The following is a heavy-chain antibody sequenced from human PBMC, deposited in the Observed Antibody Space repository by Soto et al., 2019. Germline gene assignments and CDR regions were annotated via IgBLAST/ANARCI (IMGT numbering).Heavy chain of an antibody. CDR1: GDSIWNNY. Sequence: SETLSLTCTVSGDSIWNNYWSWIRQPPGKGLEWIGYIYYSGSTNYNPSLKSRVTISVDTSKNQFSLKLSSVTAADTAVYYCARDNGSGSYAWFDPWGQGTLVTVSS. D-gene: IGHD3-10*01. CDR3: ARDNGSGSYAWFDP. J-gene: IGHJ5*02. CDR2: IYYSGST. V-gene: IGHV4-59*01.